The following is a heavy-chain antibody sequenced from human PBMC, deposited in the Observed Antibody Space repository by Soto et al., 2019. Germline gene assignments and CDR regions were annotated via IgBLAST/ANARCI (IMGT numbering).Heavy chain of an antibody. CDR3: AKDEVLVVVVARDYYGMDV. CDR1: GFTFSSYA. Sequence: LRLSCAASGFTFSSYAMHWVRQAPGKGLEWVAVISYDGSNKYYADSVKGRFTISRDNSKNTLYLQMNSLRAEDTAVYYCAKDEVLVVVVARDYYGMDVWGQGTTVTVSS. D-gene: IGHD2-15*01. J-gene: IGHJ6*02. V-gene: IGHV3-30*04. CDR2: ISYDGSNK.